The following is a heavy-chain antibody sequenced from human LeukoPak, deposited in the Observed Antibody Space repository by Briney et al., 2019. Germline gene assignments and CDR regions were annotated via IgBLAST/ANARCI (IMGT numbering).Heavy chain of an antibody. J-gene: IGHJ4*02. V-gene: IGHV1-2*02. D-gene: IGHD2-15*01. CDR1: GYTFTGYY. Sequence: ASVKVSCKASGYTFTGYYMHWVRQAPGQGLEWMEWINPNSAGTNYAQKFQGRVTMTRDTSISTAYMELSRLRSDDTAVYYCARGPLTTLGYCSGGSCYSGFMPGVGIDYWGQGTLVTVSS. CDR3: ARGPLTTLGYCSGGSCYSGFMPGVGIDY. CDR2: INPNSAGT.